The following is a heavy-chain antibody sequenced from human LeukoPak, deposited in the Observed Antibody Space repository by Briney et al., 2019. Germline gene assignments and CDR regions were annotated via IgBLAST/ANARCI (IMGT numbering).Heavy chain of an antibody. J-gene: IGHJ4*02. CDR2: IYHSGST. CDR3: ARETTYGGNSAFDY. Sequence: SGTLSLTCAASGGSISSSNWWSWVRQPPGKGLEWIGEIYHSGSTNYNPSLQSRVTISVDKSKSQFSLKLSSVTAADTAVYYCARETTYGGNSAFDYWGQGTLVTVSS. D-gene: IGHD4-23*01. CDR1: GGSISSSNW. V-gene: IGHV4-4*02.